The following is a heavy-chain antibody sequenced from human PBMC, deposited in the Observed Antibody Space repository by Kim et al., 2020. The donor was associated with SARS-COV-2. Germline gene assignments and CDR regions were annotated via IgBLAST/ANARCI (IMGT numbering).Heavy chain of an antibody. Sequence: GGSLRLSCAASGFTFSSYGMHWVRQAPGKGLEWVAVIWYDGSNKYYADSVKGRFTISRDNSKNTLYLQMNSLRAEDTAVYYCARDHFTIFGTAGCSPGIDYWGQGTMVTVSS. CDR2: IWYDGSNK. CDR1: GFTFSSYG. V-gene: IGHV3-33*01. D-gene: IGHD3-3*01. J-gene: IGHJ4*02. CDR3: ARDHFTIFGTAGCSPGIDY.